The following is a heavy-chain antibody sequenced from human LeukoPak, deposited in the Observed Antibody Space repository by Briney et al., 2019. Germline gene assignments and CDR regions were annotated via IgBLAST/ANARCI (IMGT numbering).Heavy chain of an antibody. CDR3: ARDEVSGWYGH. J-gene: IGHJ4*02. CDR2: IIPIFGTA. V-gene: IGHV1-69*05. D-gene: IGHD6-19*01. CDR1: GGTFSSYA. Sequence: SVKVSCKASGGTFSSYAISLVRQAHGRGLEWMGRIIPIFGTANYAQKFQGRVTITTDESTSTAYMELSSLRSEDTAVYYCARDEVSGWYGHWGQGTLVTVSS.